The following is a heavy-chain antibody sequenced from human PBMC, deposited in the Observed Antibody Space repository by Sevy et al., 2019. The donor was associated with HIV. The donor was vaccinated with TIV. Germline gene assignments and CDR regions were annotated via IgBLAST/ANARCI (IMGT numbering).Heavy chain of an antibody. CDR1: GFTVSSNC. V-gene: IGHV3-53*01. CDR3: AMWYNSGWSPAY. CDR2: IYSGGNT. J-gene: IGHJ4*02. Sequence: GGSLRLSCAASGFTVSSNCMSWVRQTPGKALEWVSVIYSGGNTHYADSVKGRFTISRDNSENTLYLQMNSLRDEDTAVYSCAMWYNSGWSPAYWGQGTLVTVSS. D-gene: IGHD6-19*01.